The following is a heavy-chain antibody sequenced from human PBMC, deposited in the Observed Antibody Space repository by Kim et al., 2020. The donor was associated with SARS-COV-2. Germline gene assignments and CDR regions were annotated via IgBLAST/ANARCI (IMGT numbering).Heavy chain of an antibody. V-gene: IGHV3-7*03. J-gene: IGHJ4*02. Sequence: GGSLRLSCAASGFTFVNHYMSWVRQAPGKGLEWVANVDQDGSEKNYVDSVKGRFSISRDNAKNLVYLLMNSLRADDTAVYYCLAEEGNWGQGTLVIVSS. CDR1: GFTFVNHY. CDR3: LAEEGN. CDR2: VDQDGSEK. D-gene: IGHD3-10*01.